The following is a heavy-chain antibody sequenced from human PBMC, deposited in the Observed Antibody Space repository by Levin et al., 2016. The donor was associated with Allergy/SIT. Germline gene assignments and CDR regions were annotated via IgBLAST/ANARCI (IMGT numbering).Heavy chain of an antibody. Sequence: WIRQPPGKGLEWAANIKQDGSEKYYVDSVKGRFTISRDNAKNSLYLQMNSLRVEDTAVYYCARMAGAEGEQHDYIFVVAYYYYYGLDVWGQGTTVTVSS. J-gene: IGHJ6*02. CDR3: ARMAGAEGEQHDYIFVVAYYYYYGLDV. D-gene: IGHD3-3*02. CDR2: IKQDGSEK. V-gene: IGHV3-7*01.